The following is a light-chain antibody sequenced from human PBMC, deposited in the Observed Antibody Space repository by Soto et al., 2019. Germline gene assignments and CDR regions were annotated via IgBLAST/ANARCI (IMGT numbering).Light chain of an antibody. Sequence: EIVLTQSPGTLSLSPGERATLSCRASQSVSNNYLAWYQQKPGQAPRLLIYGASNRATGIPDRFSGSGSGTDFTLTISSLQPDDFANYYCQQRKIWPPVTFGKGTRLEI. CDR2: GAS. CDR3: QQRKIWPPVT. J-gene: IGKJ5*01. V-gene: IGKV3D-20*02. CDR1: QSVSNNY.